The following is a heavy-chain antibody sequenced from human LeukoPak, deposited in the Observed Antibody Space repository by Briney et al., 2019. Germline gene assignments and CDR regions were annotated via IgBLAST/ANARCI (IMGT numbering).Heavy chain of an antibody. Sequence: GGSLRLSCAASGFTVSNNYMSWVRQAPGKGMEWVSVIYSGGGTYYAGSVKGRFTISRDNSKNTLYLQMNSLSAEDTAVYYCARDSSGPLYWGQGTLVTVSS. CDR2: IYSGGGT. CDR3: ARDSSGPLY. D-gene: IGHD6-19*01. CDR1: GFTVSNNY. V-gene: IGHV3-66*01. J-gene: IGHJ4*02.